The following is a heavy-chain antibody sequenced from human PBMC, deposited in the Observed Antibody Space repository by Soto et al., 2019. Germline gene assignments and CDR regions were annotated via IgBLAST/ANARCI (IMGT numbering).Heavy chain of an antibody. CDR3: ARDPTCSSTSFYSYYYYYGMDV. D-gene: IGHD2-2*02. Sequence: GASVKVSCKASGYTFTSYGISWVRQAPGQGLEWMGWISAYNGNTNYAQKLQGRVTMTTDTSTSTAYMELRSLRSDDTAVYYCARDPTCSSTSFYSYYYYYGMDVWGQGTTVTVSS. CDR1: GYTFTSYG. J-gene: IGHJ6*02. V-gene: IGHV1-18*04. CDR2: ISAYNGNT.